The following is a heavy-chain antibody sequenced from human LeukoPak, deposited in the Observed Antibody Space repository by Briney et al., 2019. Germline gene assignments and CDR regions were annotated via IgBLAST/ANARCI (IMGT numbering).Heavy chain of an antibody. J-gene: IGHJ4*02. D-gene: IGHD3-16*02. Sequence: GASVKVSCKASGYTFTSYGFSWVRQPPAQGLEWMGWISAYNGNTNYAQKLQGRVTMTTDTSTSTAYMELRSLRSDDTAVYYGARVSSGGFDYWGQGTLVTVSS. V-gene: IGHV1-18*01. CDR3: ARVSSGGFDY. CDR1: GYTFTSYG. CDR2: ISAYNGNT.